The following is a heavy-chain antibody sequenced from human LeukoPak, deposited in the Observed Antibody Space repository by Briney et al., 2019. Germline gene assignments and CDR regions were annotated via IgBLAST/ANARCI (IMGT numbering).Heavy chain of an antibody. Sequence: ASVKVSCKASGCTFSSYAISWVRQAPGQGLEWMGRIIPIFGTANFAQKFQGRVTITTDESTSTAYMEPSSLRSEDTAVYYCARVYHLWFGELLTYYYYYMDVWGKGTTVTVSS. J-gene: IGHJ6*03. CDR2: IIPIFGTA. D-gene: IGHD3-10*01. V-gene: IGHV1-69*05. CDR1: GCTFSSYA. CDR3: ARVYHLWFGELLTYYYYYMDV.